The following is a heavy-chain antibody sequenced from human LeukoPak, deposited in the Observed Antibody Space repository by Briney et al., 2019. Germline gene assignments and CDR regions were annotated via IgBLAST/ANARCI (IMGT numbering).Heavy chain of an antibody. Sequence: GGSLRLSCAASGFTFSSYAMHWVRQAPGKGLEWVVFIWYDGSEKYYADSVKGRFTISRDNSKNTLYLQMNSLRAEDTAVYYCAKEYNSGSYRALDYWGQGTLVTVSS. CDR1: GFTFSSYA. CDR2: IWYDGSEK. J-gene: IGHJ4*02. D-gene: IGHD1-26*01. CDR3: AKEYNSGSYRALDY. V-gene: IGHV3-30*02.